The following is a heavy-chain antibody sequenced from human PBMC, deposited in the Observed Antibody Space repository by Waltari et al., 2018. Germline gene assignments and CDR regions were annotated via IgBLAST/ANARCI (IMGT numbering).Heavy chain of an antibody. J-gene: IGHJ1*01. CDR3: ARGGSYIEYLQH. V-gene: IGHV1-2*02. CDR1: RYTFTRYD. Sequence: QVQLVQSGAEVKKPGASVKVSCQTSRYTFTRYDMHWVRQAPGQGIEWMGWINPNSGGTNYAQKFQGRVTLTRDTSISTVYMEPSRLRSDDTAIYYCARGGSYIEYLQHWGQGTLVTVSS. CDR2: INPNSGGT. D-gene: IGHD1-26*01.